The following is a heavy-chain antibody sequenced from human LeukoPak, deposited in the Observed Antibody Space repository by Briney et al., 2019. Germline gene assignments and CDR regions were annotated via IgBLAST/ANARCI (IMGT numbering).Heavy chain of an antibody. J-gene: IGHJ4*02. V-gene: IGHV3-23*01. CDR1: GFTFSSYA. Sequence: GGSLRLSCAASGFTFSSYAMSWVRQAPGKGLEWVSGSSGSGGNTYYADSVKGGFTISRDNSKNTLSLQMNNLTAEDTAVYYCAKWSHNWGPYYFDNWGQGTLVTVSS. CDR3: AKWSHNWGPYYFDN. D-gene: IGHD7-27*01. CDR2: SSGSGGNT.